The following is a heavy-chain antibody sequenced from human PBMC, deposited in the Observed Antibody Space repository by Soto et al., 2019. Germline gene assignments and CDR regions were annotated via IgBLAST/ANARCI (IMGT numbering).Heavy chain of an antibody. V-gene: IGHV3-74*01. D-gene: IGHD3-3*01. J-gene: IGHJ3*02. CDR3: ARDSHLYYDFWSGYYDAFDI. CDR1: GFTFSSYW. Sequence: GGSLRLSCAASGFTFSSYWMHWVRQAPGKGLVWVSRINSDGSSTSYADSVKGRFTISRDNAKNTLYLQMNSLRAEDTAVYYCARDSHLYYDFWSGYYDAFDIWGQGTMVTVSS. CDR2: INSDGSST.